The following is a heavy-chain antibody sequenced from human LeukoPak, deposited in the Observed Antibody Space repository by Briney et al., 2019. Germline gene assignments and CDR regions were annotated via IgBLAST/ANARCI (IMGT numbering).Heavy chain of an antibody. V-gene: IGHV4-39*01. Sequence: PSETLSLTCTVSGGSSSSSRYYWGWIRQPPGKGLEWIGSIYYSGSTYYNPSLKSRVTISVDTSKNQFSLKLSSVTAADTAVYYCARHPYQLLWLSWFDPWGQGTLVSVSS. CDR1: GGSSSSSRYY. CDR2: IYYSGST. D-gene: IGHD2-2*01. CDR3: ARHPYQLLWLSWFDP. J-gene: IGHJ5*02.